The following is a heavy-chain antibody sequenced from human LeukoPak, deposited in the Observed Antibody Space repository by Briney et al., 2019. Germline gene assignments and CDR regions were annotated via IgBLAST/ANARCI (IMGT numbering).Heavy chain of an antibody. V-gene: IGHV4-39*07. CDR2: IYYSGST. CDR3: ARVRAAAVPYYFDY. Sequence: SETLSLTCTVSGGSISTRSYCWGWIRQPPGKGLEWIASIYYSGSTYYNAPLKSRVTISLDTSKNQFSLNLRSVTAADTAVYYCARVRAAAVPYYFDYWGQGTLVTLSS. CDR1: GGSISTRSYC. J-gene: IGHJ4*02. D-gene: IGHD6-13*01.